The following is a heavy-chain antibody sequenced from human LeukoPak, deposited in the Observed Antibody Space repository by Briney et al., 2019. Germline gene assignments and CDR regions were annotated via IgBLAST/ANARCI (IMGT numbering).Heavy chain of an antibody. CDR1: GYTFTDYY. CDR3: ARVGPTYYDILTGSIREGHYFDY. V-gene: IGHV1-2*02. J-gene: IGHJ4*02. CDR2: INPKSGDT. D-gene: IGHD3-9*01. Sequence: GASVKVSCKATGYTFTDYYIHWVRQAPGQGLEWMGWINPKSGDTNYEQKFQGRVTMTRDTSVSTAYMELSGLRSDDTAMYYCARVGPTYYDILTGSIREGHYFDYWGQGTLVTVSS.